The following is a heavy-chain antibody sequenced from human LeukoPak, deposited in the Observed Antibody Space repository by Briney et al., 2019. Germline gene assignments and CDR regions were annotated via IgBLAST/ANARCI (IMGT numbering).Heavy chain of an antibody. J-gene: IGHJ6*03. CDR2: ISGSGGST. D-gene: IGHD4-11*01. CDR1: GFTFSSYA. V-gene: IGHV3-23*01. Sequence: GGSLRLSCADSGFTFSSYAMSWVRQAPGEGLEWVSAISGSGGSTYYADSVKGRFTISRDNAKNSLYLQINSLRAEDTAVYYCARVSPTPPDYYYYMDVWGKGTTVTVSS. CDR3: ARVSPTPPDYYYYMDV.